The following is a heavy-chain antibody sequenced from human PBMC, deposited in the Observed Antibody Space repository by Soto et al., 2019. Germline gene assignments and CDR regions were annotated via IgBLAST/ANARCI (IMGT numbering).Heavy chain of an antibody. CDR3: EKNTGYDFGGGYYSGGYFDD. Sequence: EVQLLESGGGLVQPGGSLRLSCAASGFTFTSYAMSWVRQAPGKGLEWVSGISGGGGSTYYADSVRGRFTISGDKSKNTLYLQMNSMRAEDTAVFYCEKNTGYDFGGGYYSGGYFDDRGQGALLTVSS. CDR1: GFTFTSYA. D-gene: IGHD3-3*01. CDR2: ISGGGGST. J-gene: IGHJ4*02. V-gene: IGHV3-23*01.